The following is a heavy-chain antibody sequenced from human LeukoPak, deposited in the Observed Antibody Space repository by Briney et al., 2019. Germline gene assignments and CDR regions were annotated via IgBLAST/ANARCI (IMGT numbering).Heavy chain of an antibody. D-gene: IGHD3-3*02. CDR2: NHYSGSG. CDR3: AADLQAFAFDI. V-gene: IGHV4-39*07. CDR1: GGSISGSGYY. J-gene: IGHJ3*02. Sequence: SETLSLTCTVSGGSISGSGYYWGWIRQPPGKGLEWIVSNHYSGSGYYNPSLKSRVTISVDTSKNQFSLKLNSVTAADTAVYYCAADLQAFAFDIWGQGTMVTVSS.